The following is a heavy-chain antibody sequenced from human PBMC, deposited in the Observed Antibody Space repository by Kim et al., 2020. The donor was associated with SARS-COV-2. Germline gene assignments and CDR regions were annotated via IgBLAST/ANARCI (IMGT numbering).Heavy chain of an antibody. CDR1: GFTFDDYA. V-gene: IGHV3-9*01. CDR2: ICWTSGSI. Sequence: GGSLRLSCAASGFTFDDYAMHWVRQAPGKGLEWVSGICWTSGSIGYADSVKGRFTISRDNAKTSLYLQMNSLRAEDTALYYCAKDSTSGGDYWGQGTLAT. CDR3: AKDSTSGGDY. D-gene: IGHD3-10*01. J-gene: IGHJ4*02.